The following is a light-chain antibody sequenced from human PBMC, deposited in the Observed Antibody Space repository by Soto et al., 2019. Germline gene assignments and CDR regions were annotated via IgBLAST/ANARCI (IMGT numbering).Light chain of an antibody. J-gene: IGLJ1*01. CDR3: CSYAGGGTYV. CDR2: EVT. CDR1: INDVRTYNL. V-gene: IGLV2-23*02. Sequence: QSALTQPASVSGSPGQSITISCTGTINDVRTYNLVSWFQQHPGKAPKLMIYEVTERPSGVSNRFSGSKSGNAASLTISGLQAEDEADYHCCSYAGGGTYVFGTGTKVTVL.